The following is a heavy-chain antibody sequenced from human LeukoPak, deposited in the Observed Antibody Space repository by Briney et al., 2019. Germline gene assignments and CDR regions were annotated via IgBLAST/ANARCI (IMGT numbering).Heavy chain of an antibody. Sequence: PSETLSLTCAVYGGSFSGYYWSWIRQPPGKGLEWIGYIYYSGSTNYNPSLKSRVTISVDTSKNQFSLKLSSVTAADTAVYYCAKSDLGPYYYYGMDVWGQGTTVTVSS. V-gene: IGHV4-59*01. D-gene: IGHD3-10*01. CDR3: AKSDLGPYYYYGMDV. CDR2: IYYSGST. CDR1: GGSFSGYY. J-gene: IGHJ6*02.